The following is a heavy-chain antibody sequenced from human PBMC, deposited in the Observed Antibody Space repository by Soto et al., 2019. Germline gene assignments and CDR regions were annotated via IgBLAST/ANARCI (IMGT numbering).Heavy chain of an antibody. CDR3: ARDYWSGDRYYYGMDV. D-gene: IGHD3-3*01. V-gene: IGHV1-2*02. CDR1: GYTFTGYY. CDR2: INPNSGGP. J-gene: IGHJ6*02. Sequence: ASVKVSCKASGYTFTGYYIHWVRQAPGQRLGWMGYINPNSGGPNYAQKFQGRVTMTRDTSISTAYMELSRLRSDDTAVYFCARDYWSGDRYYYGMDVWGQGTTVTVSS.